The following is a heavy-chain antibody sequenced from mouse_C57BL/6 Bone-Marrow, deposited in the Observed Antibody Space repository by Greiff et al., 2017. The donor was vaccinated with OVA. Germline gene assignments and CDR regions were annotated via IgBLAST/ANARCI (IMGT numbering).Heavy chain of an antibody. V-gene: IGHV3-3*01. CDR3: ARGGGYDYWYFDV. D-gene: IGHD2-3*01. J-gene: IGHJ1*03. CDR1: GFSINSDCY. Sequence: VQLKESGPSLVRPSQTLSLTCTVTGFSINSDCYWIWIRQFPGNKLEYIGYTFYSGITYYNPSLESRTYITRDTSKNQFSLKLSSVTTEDTATYYCARGGGYDYWYFDVWGTGTTVTVSS. CDR2: TFYSGIT.